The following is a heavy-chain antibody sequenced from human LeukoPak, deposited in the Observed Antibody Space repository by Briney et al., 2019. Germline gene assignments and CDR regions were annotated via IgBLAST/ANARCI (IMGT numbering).Heavy chain of an antibody. V-gene: IGHV3-23*01. CDR3: AKGKAPGAVGWFDP. CDR2: IAGTGET. Sequence: PGGSLRLSCAASGFTFSKFCMMWVRQAPGKGLEWVSSIAGTGETYYADSVKGRFTVSRDNSKSTLYLQINSLTAEDTALYYCAKGKAPGAVGWFDPWGQGTLVTVSS. J-gene: IGHJ5*02. D-gene: IGHD2-8*02. CDR1: GFTFSKFC.